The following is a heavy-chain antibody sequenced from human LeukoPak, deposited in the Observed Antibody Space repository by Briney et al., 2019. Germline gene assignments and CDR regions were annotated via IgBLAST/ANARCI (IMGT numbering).Heavy chain of an antibody. CDR3: AKDWSPQQQLVNAFDY. V-gene: IGHV3-21*01. D-gene: IGHD6-13*01. CDR2: ISSSSSYI. CDR1: TFTFSSYS. J-gene: IGHJ4*02. Sequence: GGSLRLSCAASTFTFSSYSMNWVRQAPGKGLEWVSSISSSSSYIYYADSVKGRFTISRDNAKNSLYLQMNSLRAEDTAVYYCAKDWSPQQQLVNAFDYWGQGTLVTVSS.